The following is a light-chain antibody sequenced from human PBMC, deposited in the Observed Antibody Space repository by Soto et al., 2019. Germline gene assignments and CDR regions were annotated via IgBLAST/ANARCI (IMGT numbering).Light chain of an antibody. CDR3: QQYKDYTWT. CDR2: DAS. CDR1: QSVDRY. J-gene: IGKJ1*01. V-gene: IGKV1-5*01. Sequence: DIQMTQSPSTLSASVGDRVSITCRASQSVDRYLAWYQQKPGKAPLLLIYDASSLDSGVPSRFSGSGSGTEFTLTISSLQPDDFTTFYCQQYKDYTWTFGQGTKVEV.